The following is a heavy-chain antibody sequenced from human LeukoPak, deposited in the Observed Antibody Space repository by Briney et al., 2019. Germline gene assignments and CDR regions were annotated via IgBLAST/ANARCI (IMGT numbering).Heavy chain of an antibody. CDR1: GGSLSSSRYY. CDR2: ISYSGST. V-gene: IGHV4-39*01. J-gene: IGHJ4*01. Sequence: SETLSLTCTVSGGSLSSSRYYWGWIRQPPGTGLEWIGRISYSGSTYYNPSLKSRVTIYVDTSKNQFSLKLSSVTAADTAVYYCARQVYYYDLLDYWGHGTLVTVSS. D-gene: IGHD3-22*01. CDR3: ARQVYYYDLLDY.